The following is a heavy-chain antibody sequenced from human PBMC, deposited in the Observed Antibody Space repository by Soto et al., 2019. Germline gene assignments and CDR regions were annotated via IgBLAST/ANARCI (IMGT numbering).Heavy chain of an antibody. D-gene: IGHD2-2*01. Sequence: SETLSLTCDVYGGSFSGYYWSWIRRPPGKGLEWIWVVYHSGSANYNPALKSRVFMAVDKTKNQFSLRLSSVTAADTALYYCARIAVVPSALDPWGQGTLVTVSS. CDR3: ARIAVVPSALDP. V-gene: IGHV4-34*01. J-gene: IGHJ5*02. CDR1: GGSFSGYY. CDR2: VYHSGSA.